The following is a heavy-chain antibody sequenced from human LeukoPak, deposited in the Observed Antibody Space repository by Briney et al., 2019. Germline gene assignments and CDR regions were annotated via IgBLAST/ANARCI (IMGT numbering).Heavy chain of an antibody. CDR1: GGSIISNSYF. V-gene: IGHV4-39*01. CDR3: ASQKTLVRGAIRLFDASDI. CDR2: IHYSGSI. D-gene: IGHD3-10*01. Sequence: PSETLSLTCTVSGGSIISNSYFWGWIRQPPGKGLEWIGIIHYSGSIYYSPSLKSRLSISIDTSKNQFSLKLSSVTAADTAVYSCASQKTLVRGAIRLFDASDIWGQGTVVTVSS. J-gene: IGHJ3*02.